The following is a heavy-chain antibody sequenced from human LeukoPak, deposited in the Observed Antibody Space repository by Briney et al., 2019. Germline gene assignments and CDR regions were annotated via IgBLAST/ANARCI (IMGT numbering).Heavy chain of an antibody. V-gene: IGHV4-59*12. CDR2: IYHSGST. Sequence: SETLSLTCTVSGGSISSYYWSWIRQPPGKGLEWIGYIYHSGSTNYNPSLKSRVTISVDTSKNQFSLKLSSVTAADTAVYYCASRGIVKRYFDLWGRGTLVTVSS. CDR3: ASRGIVKRYFDL. J-gene: IGHJ2*01. D-gene: IGHD1-1*01. CDR1: GGSISSYY.